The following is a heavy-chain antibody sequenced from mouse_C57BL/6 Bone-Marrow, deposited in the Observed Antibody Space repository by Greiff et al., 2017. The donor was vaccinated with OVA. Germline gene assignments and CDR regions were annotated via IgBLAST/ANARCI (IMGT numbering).Heavy chain of an antibody. CDR2: IHPNSGST. CDR3: ARSVYGNLAY. J-gene: IGHJ3*01. D-gene: IGHD2-1*01. V-gene: IGHV1-64*01. CDR1: GYTFTSYW. Sequence: QVQLQQSGAELVKPGASVKLSCKASGYTFTSYWMHWVKQRPGQGLEWIGMIHPNSGSTNYNEKFKSKATLTVVKSSSTAYMQLSSLTSEDSAVYYCARSVYGNLAYWGQGTLVTVSA.